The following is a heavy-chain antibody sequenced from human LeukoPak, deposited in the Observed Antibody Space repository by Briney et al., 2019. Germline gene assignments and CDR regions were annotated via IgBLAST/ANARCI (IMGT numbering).Heavy chain of an antibody. CDR2: IYYSGST. J-gene: IGHJ4*02. V-gene: IGHV4-59*01. D-gene: IGHD3-22*01. CDR3: ARGVRDSSGYYITGY. Sequence: SETLSLTCTVSGGSISSYYWSWIRQPPGKGLEWIGYIYYSGSTNYNPSLKSRVTISVDTSKNQFSLKLSSVTAADTAVYYCARGVRDSSGYYITGYWGQGTLVTVSS. CDR1: GGSISSYY.